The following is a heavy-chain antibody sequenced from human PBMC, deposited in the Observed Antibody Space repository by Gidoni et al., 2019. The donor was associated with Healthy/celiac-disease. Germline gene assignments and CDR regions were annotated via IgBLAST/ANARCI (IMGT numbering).Heavy chain of an antibody. CDR1: GGSSSGYY. V-gene: IGHV4-34*01. Sequence: QVQLQQWGAGLLKPSETLSLTCAVYGGSSSGYYWSWIRQPPGKGLEWSGEINHSGSTNYNPSPKSRVTISVDTSKNQFSLKLSSVTAADTAVYYCARGRRSRCLFDIWGQGTMVTVSS. J-gene: IGHJ3*02. D-gene: IGHD2-2*01. CDR2: INHSGST. CDR3: ARGRRSRCLFDI.